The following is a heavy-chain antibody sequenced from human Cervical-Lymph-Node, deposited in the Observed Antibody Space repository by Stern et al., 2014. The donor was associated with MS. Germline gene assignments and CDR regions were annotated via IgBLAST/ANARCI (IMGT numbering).Heavy chain of an antibody. D-gene: IGHD3-10*01. V-gene: IGHV3-48*01. Sequence: EVQLVESGGGLVQPGGSLRLSCAASGFSFSSYSMTWVRQAPGKGLEWVAYMSPSSGTIHYIASVKGRFTVSRDNARNSLSLQMDSLRAEDTAVYYCARVKGTYLDYWGQGTLVTVSS. CDR2: MSPSSGTI. J-gene: IGHJ4*02. CDR1: GFSFSSYS. CDR3: ARVKGTYLDY.